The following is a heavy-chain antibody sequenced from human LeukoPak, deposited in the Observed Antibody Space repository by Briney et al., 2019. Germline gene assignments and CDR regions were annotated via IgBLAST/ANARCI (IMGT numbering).Heavy chain of an antibody. D-gene: IGHD3-9*01. J-gene: IGHJ4*02. V-gene: IGHV3-23*01. CDR2: ISGSGGST. CDR1: GFTFSSYG. CDR3: AKVRYFDWTIGWDLDY. Sequence: PGGSLRLSCAASGFTFSSYGMSWVRQAPGKGLEWVSAISGSGGSTYYADSVKGRFTISRDNSKNTLYLQMNSLRAEDTAVYHCAKVRYFDWTIGWDLDYWGQGTLVTVSS.